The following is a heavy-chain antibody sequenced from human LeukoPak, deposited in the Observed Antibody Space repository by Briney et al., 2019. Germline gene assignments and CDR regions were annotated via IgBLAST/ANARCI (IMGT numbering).Heavy chain of an antibody. CDR3: ARVFSYYYDSSDRYFDF. CDR1: GFIFSMYA. V-gene: IGHV3-30*01. CDR2: ISYEGSKK. D-gene: IGHD3-22*01. J-gene: IGHJ4*02. Sequence: GGSLRLSCAASGFIFSMYAMHWVRQAPGKGLEWVAAISYEGSKKYYADSVKGRFTISRDNPKNTLYLQMNSLRAEDTAVYYCARVFSYYYDSSDRYFDFWGQGTLVTVSS.